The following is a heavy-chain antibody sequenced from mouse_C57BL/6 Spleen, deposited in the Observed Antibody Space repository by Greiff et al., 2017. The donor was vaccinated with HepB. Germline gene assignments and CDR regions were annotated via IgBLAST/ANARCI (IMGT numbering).Heavy chain of an antibody. J-gene: IGHJ2*01. D-gene: IGHD1-1*01. Sequence: VQGVESGAELVRPGTSVKMSCKASGYTFTNYWIGWAKQRPGHGLEWIGDIYPGGGYTNYNEKFKGKATLTADKSSSTAYMQFSSLTSEDSAIYYCARGYYGSIYFDYWGQGTTLTVSS. V-gene: IGHV1-63*01. CDR2: IYPGGGYT. CDR3: ARGYYGSIYFDY. CDR1: GYTFTNYW.